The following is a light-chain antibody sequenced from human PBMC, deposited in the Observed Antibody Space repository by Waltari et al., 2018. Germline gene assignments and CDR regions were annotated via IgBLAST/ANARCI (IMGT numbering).Light chain of an antibody. CDR3: QQYYAFPRT. CDR1: QDIRTY. V-gene: IGKV1-8*01. Sequence: AIRVTQSPSSLSASTGDSVTITCRASQDIRTYLAWYQQKPGKAPKLLHYAVSTLQSGVPSRFSGSGSGTDFALHIQNLQSEDFATYFCQQYYAFPRTFGQGTRVEV. CDR2: AVS. J-gene: IGKJ1*01.